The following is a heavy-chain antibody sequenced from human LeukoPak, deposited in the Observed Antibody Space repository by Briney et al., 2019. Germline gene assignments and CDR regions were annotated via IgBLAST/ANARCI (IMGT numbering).Heavy chain of an antibody. J-gene: IGHJ4*02. CDR1: GLTFRGYW. CDR2: INPGGNEI. D-gene: IGHD7-27*01. Sequence: SGGSLRLSCTFSGLTFRGYWMNWVRQAPGKGLEWVANINPGGNEIRSVDSVKGRSIISKDNAKNSLDLQMSSLRVEDTAVYYCMCWGTDNHWGQGILVTVSS. V-gene: IGHV3-7*01. CDR3: MCWGTDNH.